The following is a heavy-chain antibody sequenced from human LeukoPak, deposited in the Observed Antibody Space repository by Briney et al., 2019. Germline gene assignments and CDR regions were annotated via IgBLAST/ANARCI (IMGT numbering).Heavy chain of an antibody. D-gene: IGHD3-10*01. J-gene: IGHJ4*02. CDR2: ISPSGTVI. Sequence: GGSLRLSCSASGFTFTDYYMSWIRQAPGKGLEWVSYISPSGTVIYYGDSVKGRFTISRDNAKKSLYLQMNSLRTEDTAAYYCARDYNCWGQGTLVTVSS. V-gene: IGHV3-11*01. CDR1: GFTFTDYY. CDR3: ARDYNC.